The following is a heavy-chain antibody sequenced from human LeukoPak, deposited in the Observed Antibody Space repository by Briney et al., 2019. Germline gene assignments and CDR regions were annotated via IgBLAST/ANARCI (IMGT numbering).Heavy chain of an antibody. Sequence: GGSLRLSCAASGFTFSSYAMHWVRQAPGKGLEYVSAISSNGGSTYYANSVKGRFTISRDNSKNTLYLQMGSLRAEDMAVYYCARGSCSSTSCYFLYYYYMDVWGKGTTVTISS. CDR2: ISSNGGST. J-gene: IGHJ6*03. CDR1: GFTFSSYA. D-gene: IGHD2-2*01. CDR3: ARGSCSSTSCYFLYYYYMDV. V-gene: IGHV3-64*01.